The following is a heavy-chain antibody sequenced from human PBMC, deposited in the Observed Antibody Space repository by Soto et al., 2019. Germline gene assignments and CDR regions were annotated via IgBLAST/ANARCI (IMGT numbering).Heavy chain of an antibody. Sequence: GGSLRLSCAASGLTFSNSEMNWVRQPPGKGLEWVSYISSSSSTIYYADSVKGRFTISRDSAKNSLYLQMNSLRDEDTAVYYCARASRSSSGGDYWGQGTLVTVSS. CDR3: ARASRSSSGGDY. V-gene: IGHV3-48*02. CDR2: ISSSSSTI. CDR1: GLTFSNSE. D-gene: IGHD6-6*01. J-gene: IGHJ4*02.